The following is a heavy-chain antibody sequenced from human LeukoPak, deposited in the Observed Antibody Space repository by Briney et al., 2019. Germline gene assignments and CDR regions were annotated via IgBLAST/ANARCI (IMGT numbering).Heavy chain of an antibody. D-gene: IGHD3-3*01. CDR1: GGTFSSYA. CDR2: IIPIFGTA. CDR3: ARDRLRFLEWLSTHSDYYYYMDV. Sequence: SVKVSCRASGGTFSSYAISWVRQAPGQGLEWMGGIIPIFGTANYTQKFQGRVTITAGESTSTAYMELSSLRSEDTAVYYCARDRLRFLEWLSTHSDYYYYMDVWGKGTTVTVSS. J-gene: IGHJ6*03. V-gene: IGHV1-69*13.